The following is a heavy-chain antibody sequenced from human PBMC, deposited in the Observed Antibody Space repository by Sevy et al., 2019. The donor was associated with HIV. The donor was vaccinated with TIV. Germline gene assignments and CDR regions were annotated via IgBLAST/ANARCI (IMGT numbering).Heavy chain of an antibody. CDR2: IYPNRGGT. CDR1: GYTFTDDY. Sequence: ASVKVSCKASGYTFTDDYLHWVRQAPGQGLEWMGRIYPNRGGTNYAQKFQGRVTMTRDTSISTAYMGLSRLRPDDTAVYFCARDAAGGTTNSGMDVWGQGTTVTVSS. V-gene: IGHV1-2*06. J-gene: IGHJ6*02. D-gene: IGHD1-7*01. CDR3: ARDAAGGTTNSGMDV.